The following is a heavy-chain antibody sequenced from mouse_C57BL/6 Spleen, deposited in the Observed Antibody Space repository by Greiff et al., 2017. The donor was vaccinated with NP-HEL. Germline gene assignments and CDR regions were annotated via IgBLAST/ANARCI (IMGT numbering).Heavy chain of an antibody. CDR1: GFSLTSYA. Sequence: QVQLKESGPGLVAPSQSLSITCTVSGFSLTSYAISWVRQPPGKGLEWLGVIWTGGGTNYNSALKSRLSISKDNTKSQVFLKMNSLQTDDTARYYCALITTVVATDYAMDYWGQGTSVTVSS. J-gene: IGHJ4*01. CDR2: IWTGGGT. V-gene: IGHV2-9-1*01. D-gene: IGHD1-1*01. CDR3: ALITTVVATDYAMDY.